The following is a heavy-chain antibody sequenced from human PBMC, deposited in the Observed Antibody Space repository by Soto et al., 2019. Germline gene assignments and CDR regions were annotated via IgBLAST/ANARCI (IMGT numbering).Heavy chain of an antibody. CDR3: AKGSDSGSYYGGY. D-gene: IGHD1-26*01. CDR1: GFNFSSYA. Sequence: GGSLRLSCAASGFNFSSYAMSWVRQAPGKGLEWVSAISGSGGSTYYADSVKGRFTISRDNSKNTLYLQMNSLRAEDTAVYYCAKGSDSGSYYGGYWGQGTLVTVSS. CDR2: ISGSGGST. J-gene: IGHJ4*02. V-gene: IGHV3-23*01.